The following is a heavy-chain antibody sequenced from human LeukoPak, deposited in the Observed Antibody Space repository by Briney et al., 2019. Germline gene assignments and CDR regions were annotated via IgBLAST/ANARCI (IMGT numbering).Heavy chain of an antibody. J-gene: IGHJ4*02. Sequence: QTGGSLRLSCAASGFTFSTYAMSWVRQAPGKGLEWVSSISGSGGSTYYADSVKGRFTISRDNSKNTLYLQMNSLRAEDTAVYYCVGSHDFWSGSGYWGQGTLVSDSS. CDR1: GFTFSTYA. CDR3: VGSHDFWSGSGY. CDR2: ISGSGGST. V-gene: IGHV3-23*01. D-gene: IGHD3-3*01.